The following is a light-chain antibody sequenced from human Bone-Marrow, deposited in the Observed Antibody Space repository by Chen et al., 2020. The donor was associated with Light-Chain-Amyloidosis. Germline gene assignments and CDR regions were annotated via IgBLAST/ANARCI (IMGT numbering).Light chain of an antibody. CDR1: DLPTKY. V-gene: IGLV3-25*03. CDR2: RDT. Sequence: SYELTQPPSVSVSPGQTARITCSGDDLPTKYAYWYQQKPGQAPVLVIHRDTERPSGISERFSGSGSGTTATVTISGVQAEAEADYHCQSADSSGTYEVIFGGGTKLTVL. CDR3: QSADSSGTYEVI. J-gene: IGLJ2*01.